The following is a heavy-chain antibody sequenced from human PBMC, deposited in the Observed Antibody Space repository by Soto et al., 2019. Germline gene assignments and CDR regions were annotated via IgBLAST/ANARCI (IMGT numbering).Heavy chain of an antibody. CDR3: ARSQGTSTSLEIYYYYYYGMDG. V-gene: IGHV1-69*01. CDR2: IIPIPGTA. CDR1: GGTFGSYA. J-gene: IGHJ6*02. D-gene: IGHD2-2*01. Sequence: QVQLVQSGAEVKKPGSSVKVSCKASGGTFGSYAISWVRQAPGQGLEWMGGIIPIPGTANYAQKFQGRVTIAADESTRTAYMERSSLRSEDTAVYYCARSQGTSTSLEIYYYYYYGMDGWGQGTTVTVPS.